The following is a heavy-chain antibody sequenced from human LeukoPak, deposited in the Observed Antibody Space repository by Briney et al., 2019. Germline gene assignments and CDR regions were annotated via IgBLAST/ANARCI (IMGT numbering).Heavy chain of an antibody. D-gene: IGHD6-13*01. V-gene: IGHV3-23*01. Sequence: GGSLRLSCAASGFTFSNTWMSWVRQAPGKGLEWVSAISGSGGSTYYADSVEGRFTISRDNSKNTLYLQMNSLRAEDTAVYYCAKDRMQQLVFDYWGQGTLVTVSS. J-gene: IGHJ4*02. CDR1: GFTFSNTW. CDR3: AKDRMQQLVFDY. CDR2: ISGSGGST.